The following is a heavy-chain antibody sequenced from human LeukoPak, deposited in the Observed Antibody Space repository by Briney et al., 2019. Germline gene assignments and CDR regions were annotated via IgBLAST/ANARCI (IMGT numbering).Heavy chain of an antibody. CDR3: ARDGLPYCTSTSCYHSDS. D-gene: IGHD2-2*01. J-gene: IGHJ4*02. V-gene: IGHV3-30-3*01. CDR2: ISFDGTNK. CDR1: GFTFSSYA. Sequence: GGSLRLSCAASGFTFSSYALRWVRQAPGKGLEWVAVISFDGTNKYYADSVKGRFTISRDNSNNTLFLQLNNLRPDDTAVYYCARDGLPYCTSTSCYHSDSWGQGTLVTVSS.